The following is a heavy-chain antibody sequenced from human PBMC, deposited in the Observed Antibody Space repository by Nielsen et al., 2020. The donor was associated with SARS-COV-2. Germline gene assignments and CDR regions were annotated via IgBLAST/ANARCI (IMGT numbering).Heavy chain of an antibody. Sequence: GESLKISCAASGFTFSSYEMNWVRQAPGKGLEWVSYISSSGSTIYYADSVKGRFTISRDNAKNSLYLQMNSLRAEDTAVYYCARDSAGITIFGVVIDGLRPGDYGMDVWGQGTTVTVSS. J-gene: IGHJ6*02. CDR2: ISSSGSTI. V-gene: IGHV3-48*03. D-gene: IGHD3-3*01. CDR3: ARDSAGITIFGVVIDGLRPGDYGMDV. CDR1: GFTFSSYE.